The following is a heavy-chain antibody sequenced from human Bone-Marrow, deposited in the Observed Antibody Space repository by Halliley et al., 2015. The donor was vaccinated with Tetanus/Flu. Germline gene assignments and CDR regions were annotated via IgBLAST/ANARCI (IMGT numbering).Heavy chain of an antibody. CDR1: GFIFSNYA. CDR3: VKDAVSGCSARYSFAY. Sequence: SLRLSCSASGFIFSNYAMHWVRQAPGKGLEYVSAIGSNGDRTYYADSLQGRFTISRDNSKNTLYLQMSSLRAEDTAIYYCVKDAVSGCSARYSFAYGARGTLVTVPP. D-gene: IGHD2-21*01. CDR2: IGSNGDRT. V-gene: IGHV3-64D*09. J-gene: IGHJ4*02.